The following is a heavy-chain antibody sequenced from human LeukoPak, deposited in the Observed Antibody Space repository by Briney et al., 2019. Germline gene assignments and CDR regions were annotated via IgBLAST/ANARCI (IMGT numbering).Heavy chain of an antibody. Sequence: SETLSLTCTVSAGSISSYYWSWIRQPPGKGLEWIGYIYSSGSTNYNPSLKSRVTISVDTSKNQFSLKLSSVTAADTAVYYCARHWRTAAAFDIWGQGTMVTVSS. CDR1: AGSISSYY. CDR3: ARHWRTAAAFDI. J-gene: IGHJ3*02. V-gene: IGHV4-59*01. CDR2: IYSSGST. D-gene: IGHD6-25*01.